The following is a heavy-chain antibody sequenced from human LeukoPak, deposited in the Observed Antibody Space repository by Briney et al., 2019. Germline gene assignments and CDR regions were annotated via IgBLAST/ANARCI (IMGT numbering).Heavy chain of an antibody. Sequence: GASVTVSCKTSGYNFINYDISWVRQAPGQGLEWMGWMRPSSGKTGYAQKFQGRVTMTRNISISTAYMELSSLRFEDTAVYYCARERGGQAGSYFPSWGQGTLVTVSP. D-gene: IGHD1-26*01. CDR1: GYNFINYD. J-gene: IGHJ4*02. CDR2: MRPSSGKT. V-gene: IGHV1-8*01. CDR3: ARERGGQAGSYFPS.